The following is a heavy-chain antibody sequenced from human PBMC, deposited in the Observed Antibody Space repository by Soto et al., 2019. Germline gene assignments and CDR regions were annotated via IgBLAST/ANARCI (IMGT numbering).Heavy chain of an antibody. V-gene: IGHV4-31*03. CDR2: IYYSGST. CDR1: GGSISSGGYY. CDR3: ARVLPTVTTQWFDP. Sequence: KTSETLSLTCTVSGGSISSGGYYWSWIRQHPGKGLEWIGYIYYSGSTYYNPSLKSRVTISVDTSKNQFSLKLSSVTAADTAVYYCARVLPTVTTQWFDPWGQGTLVTVSS. J-gene: IGHJ5*02. D-gene: IGHD4-4*01.